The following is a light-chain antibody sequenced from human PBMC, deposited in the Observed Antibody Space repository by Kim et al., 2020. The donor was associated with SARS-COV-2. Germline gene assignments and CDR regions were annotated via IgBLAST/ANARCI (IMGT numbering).Light chain of an antibody. Sequence: AIRMTQSPSSLSASTGDRVTITCRASQGISSYLAWYQQKPGKAPKLLIYAASTLQSGVPSRFSGSGSGTDFTLTISCLQSEDFATYYCQQYYSYPMYTFGQGTKLEN. J-gene: IGKJ2*01. V-gene: IGKV1-8*01. CDR3: QQYYSYPMYT. CDR2: AAS. CDR1: QGISSY.